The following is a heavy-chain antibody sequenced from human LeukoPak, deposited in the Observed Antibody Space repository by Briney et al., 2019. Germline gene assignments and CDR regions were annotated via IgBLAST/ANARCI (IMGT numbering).Heavy chain of an antibody. D-gene: IGHD2-2*01. CDR2: PSSSASTI. CDR1: GFTFGSYE. CDR3: ASQITVPYFDY. J-gene: IGHJ4*02. Sequence: GGSLRLSCAASGFTFGSYEMNWVRQAPGKGLEWVSYPSSSASTISYADSVKGRFTISRDNAKNSLYLQMNSLRAEDTAVYYCASQITVPYFDYWGQGTLVTVSS. V-gene: IGHV3-48*03.